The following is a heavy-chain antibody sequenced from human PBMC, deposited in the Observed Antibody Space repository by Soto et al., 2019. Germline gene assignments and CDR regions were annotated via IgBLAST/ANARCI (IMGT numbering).Heavy chain of an antibody. V-gene: IGHV4-4*02. CDR1: GGSISSSNW. CDR2: IYHSGST. J-gene: IGHJ5*02. D-gene: IGHD1-20*01. CDR3: ARSPSSNWNRSFWFDP. Sequence: SETLSLTCAVSGGSISSSNWWSWVRQPPGKGLEWIGEIYHSGSTNYNPSLKSRVTISVDKSKNQFSLKLSSVTAADTAVYYCARSPSSNWNRSFWFDPWGQGTLVTVSS.